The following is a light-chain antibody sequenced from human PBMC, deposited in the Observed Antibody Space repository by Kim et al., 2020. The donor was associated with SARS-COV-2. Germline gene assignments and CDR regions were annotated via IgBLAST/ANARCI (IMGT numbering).Light chain of an antibody. Sequence: QPVLTQPSSLSASPGASASLTCTLRSGISVDIYHVYWFQQKPGSPPRYLLMYKSDSDKRQGSGVPSRFSGSTDVSANAGILLISGLQSEDEADYYCMIWHSNTWVFGGGTQLTVL. CDR3: MIWHSNTWV. CDR2: YKSDSDK. J-gene: IGLJ2*01. V-gene: IGLV5-45*02. CDR1: SGISVDIYH.